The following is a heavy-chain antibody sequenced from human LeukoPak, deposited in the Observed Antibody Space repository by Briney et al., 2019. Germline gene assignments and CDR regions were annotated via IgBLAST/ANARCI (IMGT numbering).Heavy chain of an antibody. CDR3: ARRALLFPLDY. J-gene: IGHJ4*02. CDR2: ISSSGSYI. D-gene: IGHD3-10*01. Sequence: GGSLRVSCAASGFTFSSYTMNWVRQAQGKALEWVSSISSSGSYIYYADSVKGRFSISRDNAKSSLSLQMNSLSAEDTAVYYCARRALLFPLDYWGQGTLVTVSS. CDR1: GFTFSSYT. V-gene: IGHV3-21*01.